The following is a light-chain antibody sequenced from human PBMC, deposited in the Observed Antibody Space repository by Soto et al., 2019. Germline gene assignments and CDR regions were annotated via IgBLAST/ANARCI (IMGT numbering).Light chain of an antibody. CDR2: DAS. CDR3: LQDYIYPWT. V-gene: IGKV1-6*01. J-gene: IGKJ1*01. Sequence: AIQMTQSPASLSASVRDRVTITCRASQGIRNELGWYQQIPGKAPKLLIYDASSLQSGVPSRFSGSGSGTDFTLTISSLQPEDVATYYCLQDYIYPWTFGQGTKVEIK. CDR1: QGIRNE.